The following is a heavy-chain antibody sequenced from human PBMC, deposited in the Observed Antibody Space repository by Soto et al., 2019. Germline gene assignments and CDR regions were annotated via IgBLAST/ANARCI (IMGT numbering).Heavy chain of an antibody. J-gene: IGHJ6*02. Sequence: EVQLVESGGGPVKPGGSLRLSCAASGFTFNNHVMNWVRQAPGKGLEWVSSISHNSRYIYYLGSVKGRFTISRDNAKNSVYLQMNSLSAEDTAVYYCARDLRAVALDVWGQGTTVTVSS. CDR1: GFTFNNHV. CDR2: ISHNSRYI. V-gene: IGHV3-21*01. D-gene: IGHD6-19*01. CDR3: ARDLRAVALDV.